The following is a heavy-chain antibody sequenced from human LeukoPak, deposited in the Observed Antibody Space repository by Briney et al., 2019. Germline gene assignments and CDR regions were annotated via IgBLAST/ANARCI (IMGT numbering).Heavy chain of an antibody. J-gene: IGHJ4*02. D-gene: IGHD1-26*01. CDR2: INSDESII. V-gene: IGHV3-74*01. CDR3: ARALVGANDY. Sequence: PGGSLRLSCVASGFSFSSNWMHWVRQAPGKGLVWVSRINSDESIISYADSVKGRFTISRDNAKYTLFLQMNSLRVEDTAVYYCARALVGANDYWGQGTVVTVSS. CDR1: GFSFSSNW.